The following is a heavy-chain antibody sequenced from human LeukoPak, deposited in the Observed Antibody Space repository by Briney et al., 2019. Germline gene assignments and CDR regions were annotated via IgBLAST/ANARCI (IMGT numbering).Heavy chain of an antibody. D-gene: IGHD6-13*01. Sequence: SETLSLTCTVSGGSISSYYWSWIRQPPGKGLEWIGYIYYSGSTNYNPSLKSRVTISVDTSKNQFSLKLSSVTAADTAVYYCARGRQQLVYWGQGTLVTVSS. CDR2: IYYSGST. CDR1: GGSISSYY. CDR3: ARGRQQLVY. J-gene: IGHJ4*02. V-gene: IGHV4-59*01.